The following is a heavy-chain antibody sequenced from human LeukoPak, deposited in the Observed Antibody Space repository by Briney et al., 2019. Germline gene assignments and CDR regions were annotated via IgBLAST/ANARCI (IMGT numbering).Heavy chain of an antibody. Sequence: GRPLRLSCVGSGFTYTDYWMHWFRQAPGKGPVWVSRINPDGTIIDYADSVKGRFSISRDNAKNLLYLQMNGLRADDTAVYYCAKDLSWNTADRWGQGILVTVSS. CDR2: INPDGTII. D-gene: IGHD5-18*01. CDR3: AKDLSWNTADR. J-gene: IGHJ5*02. V-gene: IGHV3-74*01. CDR1: GFTYTDYW.